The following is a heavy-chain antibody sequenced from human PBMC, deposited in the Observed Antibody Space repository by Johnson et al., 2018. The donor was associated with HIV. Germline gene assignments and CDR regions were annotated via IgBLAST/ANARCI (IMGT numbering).Heavy chain of an antibody. CDR2: IWYDGTNR. D-gene: IGHD2-15*01. V-gene: IGHV3-33*01. Sequence: QVQLVESGGGVVQPGRSLRLSCAASGFTFSSYGMHWVRQAPGKGLEWVAVIWYDGTNRYSGDSVKGRFTISRDNSKNTGYLQLNSLRAEDTAVYHCARERYGSQAIDAFDIWGQGTMVTVYS. CDR3: ARERYGSQAIDAFDI. CDR1: GFTFSSYG. J-gene: IGHJ3*02.